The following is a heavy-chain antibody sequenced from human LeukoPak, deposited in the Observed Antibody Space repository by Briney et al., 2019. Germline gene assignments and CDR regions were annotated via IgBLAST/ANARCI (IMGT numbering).Heavy chain of an antibody. J-gene: IGHJ4*02. D-gene: IGHD3-10*01. CDR3: ARGPFGSGSFLDY. Sequence: ASVKVSCKASGYIFSSNDINWVRQAAGQGLEWMGWMNPNSGDTGYTQKFQGRVAMTRSTSITTAYMELSSLGSEDTAVYYCARGPFGSGSFLDYWGQGTLVTVSS. V-gene: IGHV1-8*01. CDR2: MNPNSGDT. CDR1: GYIFSSND.